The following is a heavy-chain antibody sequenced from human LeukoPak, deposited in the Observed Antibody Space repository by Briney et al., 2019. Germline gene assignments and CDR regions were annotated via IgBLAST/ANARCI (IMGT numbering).Heavy chain of an antibody. CDR2: MNPNSGNT. J-gene: IGHJ5*02. D-gene: IGHD6-13*01. Sequence: ASVKVSCKASGYTFTSYDINWVRQATGQGLEWMGWMNPNSGNTSYAQKFQGRVTMTRNTSISTAYMELSSLRSEETAVYYCAEAPGIAAAVTSDKWFDPWGEGTLVTVPS. V-gene: IGHV1-8*01. CDR1: GYTFTSYD. CDR3: AEAPGIAAAVTSDKWFDP.